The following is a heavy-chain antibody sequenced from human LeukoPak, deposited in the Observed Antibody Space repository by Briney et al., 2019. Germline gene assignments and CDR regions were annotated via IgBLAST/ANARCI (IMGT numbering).Heavy chain of an antibody. CDR3: AKPVVVVAATRPDFDY. CDR2: ISGSGGST. J-gene: IGHJ4*02. V-gene: IGHV3-23*01. CDR1: GFTFSSYA. Sequence: GGSLRLSCAASGFTFSSYAMSWVRQAPGKGLEWVSAISGSGGSTYYADSVKGRFTISRDNSKNTLYLQMNSLRAEDTAVYYCAKPVVVVAATRPDFDYWGQGTLVTVSS. D-gene: IGHD2-15*01.